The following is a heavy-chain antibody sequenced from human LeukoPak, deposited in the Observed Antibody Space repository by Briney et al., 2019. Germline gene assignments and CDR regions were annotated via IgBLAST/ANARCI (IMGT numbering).Heavy chain of an antibody. CDR1: GFTFSSYG. Sequence: PGGSLRLSCAASGFTFSSYGMSWVRQPPGKGLEWIGEINHSGSTNYNPSLKSRVTISVDTSKNQFSLKLSSVTAADTAVYYCARGSYYYYYMDVWGKGTTVTVSS. J-gene: IGHJ6*03. V-gene: IGHV4-34*01. CDR2: INHSGST. CDR3: ARGSYYYYYMDV.